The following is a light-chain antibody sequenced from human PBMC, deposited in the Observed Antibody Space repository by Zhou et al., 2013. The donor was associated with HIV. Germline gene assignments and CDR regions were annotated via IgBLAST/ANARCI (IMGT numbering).Light chain of an antibody. J-gene: IGKJ5*01. Sequence: DIQMTQSPPSLSASVGDRVTITCQASQDITKYLNWYQQKPGTAPKLLIHDASNLETGVPSRFSGSGSGTDFTFTISSLQPEDVATYYCQHFDTLPITFGQGTRLDIK. V-gene: IGKV1-33*01. CDR3: QHFDTLPIT. CDR2: DAS. CDR1: QDITKY.